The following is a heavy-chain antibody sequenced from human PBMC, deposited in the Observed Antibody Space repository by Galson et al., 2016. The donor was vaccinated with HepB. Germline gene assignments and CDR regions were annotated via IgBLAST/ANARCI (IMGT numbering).Heavy chain of an antibody. Sequence: SLRLSCAASGLTFTNVWMTWVRQAPGKGLEWVGRIKGEADGGTTDYAAPVKGRFYISRDDSTHTLFLNMNSLRVEDGAVYYCATVKLTTWYSFDSWGQGTLVTVSS. V-gene: IGHV3-15*01. CDR3: ATVKLTTWYSFDS. J-gene: IGHJ4*02. CDR2: IKGEADGGTT. CDR1: GLTFTNVW. D-gene: IGHD2-2*01.